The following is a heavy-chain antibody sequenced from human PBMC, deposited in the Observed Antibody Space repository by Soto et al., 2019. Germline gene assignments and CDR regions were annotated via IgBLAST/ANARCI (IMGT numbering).Heavy chain of an antibody. CDR3: ARLRWDAFDI. CDR1: GLTFSGYW. V-gene: IGHV3-74*01. D-gene: IGHD4-17*01. J-gene: IGHJ3*02. CDR2: IKSDGSST. Sequence: EVQLVESGGGLVQPGGSLRLSCTASGLTFSGYWMHWVRQAPGKGLLWVSRIKSDGSSTSYADSVKGRFTISRDDAKNTLYLQMSSLRAEDTAVYYCARLRWDAFDIRGQGTMVTVSS.